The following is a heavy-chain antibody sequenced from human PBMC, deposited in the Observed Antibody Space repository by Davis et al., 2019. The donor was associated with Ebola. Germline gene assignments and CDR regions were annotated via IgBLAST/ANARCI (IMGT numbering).Heavy chain of an antibody. V-gene: IGHV3-30-3*01. J-gene: IGHJ4*02. CDR2: ISYDGSNK. CDR3: VPGYFDY. Sequence: GESLKISCAASGFTFSSYAMHWVRQAPGKGLEWVAVISYDGSNKYYADSVKGRFTISRDNSKNTLYLQMNSLRAEDTAVYYCVPGYFDYWGQGTLVTVSS. CDR1: GFTFSSYA.